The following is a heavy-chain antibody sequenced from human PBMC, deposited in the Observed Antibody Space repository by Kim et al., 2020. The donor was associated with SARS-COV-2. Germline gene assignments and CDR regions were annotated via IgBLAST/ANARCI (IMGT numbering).Heavy chain of an antibody. CDR3: ARRAYSSGWWYFDY. V-gene: IGHV3-74*01. D-gene: IGHD6-19*01. Sequence: YADSLKGRFTLSRDNAKNTLYLQMNSLRAEDTAVYYCARRAYSSGWWYFDYWGQGTLVTVSS. J-gene: IGHJ4*02.